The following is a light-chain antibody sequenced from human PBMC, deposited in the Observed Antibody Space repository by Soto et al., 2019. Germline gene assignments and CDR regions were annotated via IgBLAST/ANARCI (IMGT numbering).Light chain of an antibody. J-gene: IGLJ3*02. V-gene: IGLV1-40*01. CDR2: GNS. CDR3: QSYDSSLSAL. CDR1: SSNIGAGYD. Sequence: QSVLTQPPSVSAAPGQKVTISCTGSSSNIGAGYDVHWYQQLPGTAPKLLIYGNSNRPSGVPDRFSGSKSGTSASLAITGLQADDEAYYYCQSYDSSLSALFGGGTQLTVL.